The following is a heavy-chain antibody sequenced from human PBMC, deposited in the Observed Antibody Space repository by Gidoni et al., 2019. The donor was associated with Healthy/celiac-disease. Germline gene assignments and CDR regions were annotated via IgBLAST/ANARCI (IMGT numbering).Heavy chain of an antibody. CDR2: ISWNSGSI. D-gene: IGHD4-4*01. V-gene: IGHV3-9*01. CDR3: AKDVTRTDAFDI. CDR1: GFTFDDYA. J-gene: IGHJ3*02. Sequence: EVQLAESGGGLVQPGRSLRLSCAASGFTFDDYAMHWVRHAPGKGLEWVSGISWNSGSIGYADSVKGRFAISRDNAKNSLYLQMNSRRAEDTALYYCAKDVTRTDAFDIWGQGTMVTVSS.